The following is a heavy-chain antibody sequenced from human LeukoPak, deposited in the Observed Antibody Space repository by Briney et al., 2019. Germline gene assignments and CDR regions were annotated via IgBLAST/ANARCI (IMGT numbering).Heavy chain of an antibody. CDR2: INHSGST. Sequence: SETLSLTCAVYGGSFSGYYWSWIRQPPGKGLEWIGEINHSGSTNYNPSLKSRVTISVDTSKNQFSLKLSSVTAADTAVYYCARGGGAPYYYYMDVWGKGTTVTVSS. J-gene: IGHJ6*03. CDR3: ARGGGAPYYYYMDV. V-gene: IGHV4-34*01. D-gene: IGHD3-3*01. CDR1: GGSFSGYY.